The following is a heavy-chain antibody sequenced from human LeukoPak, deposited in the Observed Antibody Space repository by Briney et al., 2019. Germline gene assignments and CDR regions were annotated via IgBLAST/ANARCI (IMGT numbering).Heavy chain of an antibody. D-gene: IGHD2-21*02. J-gene: IGHJ4*02. Sequence: GASVNVSCKASGYTFTGYYVHWVRQAPGRGFAWMGWINPNNGGTNYAQRFHGRVTMTSDTSISTAYMELSSLRSDDTAVYYCARAYCSAGDCYAFDYWGQGALVTVSS. CDR2: INPNNGGT. CDR1: GYTFTGYY. V-gene: IGHV1-2*02. CDR3: ARAYCSAGDCYAFDY.